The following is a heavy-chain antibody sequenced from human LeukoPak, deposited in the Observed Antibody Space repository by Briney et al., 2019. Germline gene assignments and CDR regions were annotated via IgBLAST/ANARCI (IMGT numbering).Heavy chain of an antibody. V-gene: IGHV3-43*02. J-gene: IGHJ3*02. CDR3: ASRITMVRGAPGAFDI. D-gene: IGHD3-10*01. CDR1: GFTFYDYA. CDR2: ISGDGGST. Sequence: GGSLRLSCAASGFTFYDYAMHWVRQAPGKGLEWVSLISGDGGSTYYADSVKGRFTISRDNSKNSLYLQMNSLRTEDTALYYCASRITMVRGAPGAFDIWGQGTMVTVSS.